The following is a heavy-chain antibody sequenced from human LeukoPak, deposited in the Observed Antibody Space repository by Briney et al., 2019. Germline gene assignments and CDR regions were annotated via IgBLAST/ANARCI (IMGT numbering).Heavy chain of an antibody. V-gene: IGHV1-2*02. CDR3: ARESHSGYEVNWFDP. CDR2: INPNSGGT. J-gene: IGHJ5*02. CDR1: GYTFTEYY. D-gene: IGHD5-12*01. Sequence: GASVKVSCKASGYTFTEYYMHWVRQAPGQGLEWMGWINPNSGGTNYAQKFQGRVTMTRDTSISTAYMELSRLRSDDTAVYYCARESHSGYEVNWFDPWGQGTLVTVSS.